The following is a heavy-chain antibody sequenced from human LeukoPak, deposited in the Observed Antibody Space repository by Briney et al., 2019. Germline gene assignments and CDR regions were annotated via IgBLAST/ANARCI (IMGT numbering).Heavy chain of an antibody. CDR1: GYSFTSYW. D-gene: IGHD6-13*01. Sequence: GESLKISCKGSGYSFTSYWIGWVRQMPGKGLEWMGIIYPGDSDTRYSPSFQGQVTISADKSISTAYLQWSSLKASDTAMYYCARYQYSSSWYLGHYYYYGMDVWGQGTTVTVSS. CDR3: ARYQYSSSWYLGHYYYYGMDV. J-gene: IGHJ6*02. CDR2: IYPGDSDT. V-gene: IGHV5-51*01.